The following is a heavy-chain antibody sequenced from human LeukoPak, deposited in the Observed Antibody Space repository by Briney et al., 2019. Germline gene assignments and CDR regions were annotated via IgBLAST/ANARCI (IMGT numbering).Heavy chain of an antibody. CDR3: ARRVGDSSGYYSYYYYYGMDV. CDR1: GGTFSSYA. V-gene: IGHV1-69*13. D-gene: IGHD3-22*01. J-gene: IGHJ6*02. CDR2: IIPIFGTA. Sequence: ASVKVSCKASGGTFSSYAISWVRQAPGQGLEWMGGIIPIFGTANYAQKLQGRVTITADESTSTAYMELSSLRSEDTAVYYCARRVGDSSGYYSYYYYYGMDVWGQGTTVTVSS.